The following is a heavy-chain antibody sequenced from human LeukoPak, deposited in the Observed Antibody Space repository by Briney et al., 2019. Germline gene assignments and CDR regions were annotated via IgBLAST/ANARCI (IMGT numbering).Heavy chain of an antibody. J-gene: IGHJ4*02. CDR1: GFTFSSYA. D-gene: IGHD4-17*01. Sequence: AGGSLRLSCAASGFTFSSYAMSWVRQAPGKGLEWVSAISGSGGSTYYADSVKGRFTISRDNSKNTLYLQMNSLRAEDTAVYYCAKGDTVTTFIHFDYWGQGTLVTVSS. V-gene: IGHV3-23*01. CDR2: ISGSGGST. CDR3: AKGDTVTTFIHFDY.